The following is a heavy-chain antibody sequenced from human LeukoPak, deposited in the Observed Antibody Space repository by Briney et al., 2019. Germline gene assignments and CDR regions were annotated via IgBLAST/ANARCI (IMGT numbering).Heavy chain of an antibody. V-gene: IGHV1-18*01. CDR3: ARAQTVGLLWFGGVDY. Sequence: VASVKVSSKASGDTFTSYGISWVRQAPGPGLEWMGWSSAYNGNTNYAQKLQGRVTMTTDTSTSTAYMELRSLRSDDTAVYYCARAQTVGLLWFGGVDYWGQGTLVTVSS. CDR1: GDTFTSYG. D-gene: IGHD3-10*01. CDR2: SSAYNGNT. J-gene: IGHJ4*02.